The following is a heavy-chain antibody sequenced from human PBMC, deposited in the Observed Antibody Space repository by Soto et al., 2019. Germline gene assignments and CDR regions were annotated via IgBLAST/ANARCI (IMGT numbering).Heavy chain of an antibody. D-gene: IGHD2-15*01. J-gene: IGHJ5*02. CDR3: ARFTIVVVVAATDNWFDP. CDR2: INHSGST. Sequence: QVQLQQWGAGLLKPSETLSLTCAVYGGSFSGYYWSWIRQPPGKGLEWIGEINHSGSTNYNPSLKSRVTISVDTFKNQFSLKLSSVTAADTAVYYCARFTIVVVVAATDNWFDPWGQGTLVTVSS. V-gene: IGHV4-34*01. CDR1: GGSFSGYY.